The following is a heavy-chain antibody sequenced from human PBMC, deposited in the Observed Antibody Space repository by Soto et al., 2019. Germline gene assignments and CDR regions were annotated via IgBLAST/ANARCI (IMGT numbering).Heavy chain of an antibody. J-gene: IGHJ6*02. Sequence: XSVKVSCKASGYTFTGYYMHWVRQAPGQGLEWMGWINPNSGGTNYAQKFQGWVTMTRDTSISTAYMELSRLRSDDTAVYYCARDQMTTVRNYYYYGMDVWGQGTTVTVSS. CDR2: INPNSGGT. D-gene: IGHD4-17*01. CDR1: GYTFTGYY. V-gene: IGHV1-2*04. CDR3: ARDQMTTVRNYYYYGMDV.